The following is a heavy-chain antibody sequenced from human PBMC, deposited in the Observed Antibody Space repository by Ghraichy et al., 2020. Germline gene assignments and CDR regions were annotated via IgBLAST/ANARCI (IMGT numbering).Heavy chain of an antibody. CDR3: AKDRDYYDSSGYYFNAFGI. V-gene: IGHV3-23*01. CDR2: IHGTGSGT. D-gene: IGHD3-22*01. Sequence: GGSLRLSCAASGFTFSTFSNYAMSWVRQAPGKGLEWVSTIHGTGSGTYSTDSVKGRFTISRDSSKNTLYLQMNSLRAEDTAVYYCAKDRDYYDSSGYYFNAFGIWGQGTMVTVSS. CDR1: GFTFSTFSNYA. J-gene: IGHJ3*02.